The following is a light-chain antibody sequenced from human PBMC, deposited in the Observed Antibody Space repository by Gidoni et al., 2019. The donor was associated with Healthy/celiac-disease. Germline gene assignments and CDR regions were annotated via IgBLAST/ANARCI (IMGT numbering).Light chain of an antibody. CDR2: GAS. CDR3: QQYNNWPPST. J-gene: IGKJ3*01. CDR1: QSVSSN. V-gene: IGKV3-15*01. Sequence: IVMTQSPATLSVSSGERATLSCRASQSVSSNLAWYQQKPGQAPRLLIYGASTRATGIPARFSGSGSGTEFTLTISSLQSEDFAVYYCQQYNNWPPSTFGPGTKVDIK.